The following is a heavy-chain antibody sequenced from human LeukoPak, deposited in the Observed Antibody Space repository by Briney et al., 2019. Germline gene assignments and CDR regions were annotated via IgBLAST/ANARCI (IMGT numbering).Heavy chain of an antibody. CDR3: ARDQYYYDSSGAFDI. Sequence: GGSLRLSCAASGFTFSSYAMHWVRQAPGKGLEWVAGISYDGSNKYYADSVKGRFTISRDNSKNTLYLQMNSLRAEDTAVYYCARDQYYYDSSGAFDIWGQGTMVTVSS. D-gene: IGHD3-22*01. J-gene: IGHJ3*02. CDR1: GFTFSSYA. V-gene: IGHV3-30-3*01. CDR2: ISYDGSNK.